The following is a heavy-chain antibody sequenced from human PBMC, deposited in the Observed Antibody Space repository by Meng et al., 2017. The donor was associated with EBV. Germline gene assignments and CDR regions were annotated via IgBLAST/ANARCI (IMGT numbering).Heavy chain of an antibody. CDR2: FLPRLGAP. J-gene: IGHJ4*02. Sequence: AQLVQSAAEVKKTGSSVKVSCKTSGGPFRYYAISWVRQAPGQGLEWLGGFLPRLGAPNYAQKFHGRVKITADESTSTHYMDLSSLRSEDTAIYYCASESGRGYTPDYWGQGTLVTVSS. D-gene: IGHD3-10*01. V-gene: IGHV1-69*01. CDR1: GGPFRYYA. CDR3: ASESGRGYTPDY.